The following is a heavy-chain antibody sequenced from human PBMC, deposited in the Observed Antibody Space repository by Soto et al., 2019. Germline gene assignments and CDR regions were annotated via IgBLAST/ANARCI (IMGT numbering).Heavy chain of an antibody. D-gene: IGHD1-26*01. CDR2: IHHGGSA. Sequence: LSLTCGVSGYSISSGYYWGWIRQSPGKGLEWIGSIHHGGSALYNPSLKGRVAISVNTSKNQLSLNLSSVTAADTAVYFCARSRYTGTYSGRFLDYWGQGSLVTVSS. CDR1: GYSISSGYY. J-gene: IGHJ4*02. CDR3: ARSRYTGTYSGRFLDY. V-gene: IGHV4-38-2*01.